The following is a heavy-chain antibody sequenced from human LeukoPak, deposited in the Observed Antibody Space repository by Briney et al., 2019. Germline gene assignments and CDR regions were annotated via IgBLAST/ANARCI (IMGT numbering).Heavy chain of an antibody. J-gene: IGHJ4*02. CDR2: ISGSGGST. Sequence: GGSLRLSCAASGFTFSSYGMSWVRQAPGKGLEWVSAISGSGGSTYYADSVKGRFTISRDNSKNTLYLQMNSLRAEDTAVYYCAKDKDSSGYYPQGFDYWGQGTLVTVSS. CDR1: GFTFSSYG. CDR3: AKDKDSSGYYPQGFDY. V-gene: IGHV3-23*01. D-gene: IGHD3-22*01.